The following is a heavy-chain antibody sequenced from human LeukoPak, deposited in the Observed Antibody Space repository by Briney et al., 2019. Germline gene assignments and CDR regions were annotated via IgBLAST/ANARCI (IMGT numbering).Heavy chain of an antibody. CDR1: GYSFTTYW. V-gene: IGHV5-51*01. CDR2: IYPSDSDT. Sequence: NPGESLEISCQASGYSFTTYWIGWVRQTPGKGLEWMGIIYPSDSDTRYSPSFQGKVAISSDRSITTVYLQWSNLRASDTAMYYCARTGYHYGSGSHFAFDIWGQGTMVTVSS. CDR3: ARTGYHYGSGSHFAFDI. J-gene: IGHJ3*02. D-gene: IGHD3-10*01.